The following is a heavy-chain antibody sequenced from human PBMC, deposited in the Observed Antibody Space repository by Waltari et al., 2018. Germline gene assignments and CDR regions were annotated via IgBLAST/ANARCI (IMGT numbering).Heavy chain of an antibody. J-gene: IGHJ4*02. CDR3: ARGELAAAGDFDY. CDR2: IYYSGST. Sequence: QVQLQESGPGLVKPSETLSLTCTVSGGSISSYYWSWIRQPPGKGLEWIGYIYYSGSTNYNPSLKSRVTISVDTSKNQFSLKLSSVTAADTAVYYCARGELAAAGDFDYWGQGTLVTVSS. D-gene: IGHD6-13*01. CDR1: GGSISSYY. V-gene: IGHV4-59*01.